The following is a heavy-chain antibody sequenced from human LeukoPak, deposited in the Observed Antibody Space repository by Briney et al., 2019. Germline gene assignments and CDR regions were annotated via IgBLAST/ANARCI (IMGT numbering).Heavy chain of an antibody. V-gene: IGHV3-7*01. J-gene: IGHJ4*02. CDR1: GFTLSTYW. D-gene: IGHD6-19*01. CDR2: IKQDGSEK. CDR3: ARDRGSSGRLGRFDN. Sequence: PGGSLRLSCGASGFTLSTYWMTWVRQAPGKGLEWVANIKQDGSEKYYVDSVKGRFTISRDNAKKLLYLQMNSLRVEDTAVYYCARDRGSSGRLGRFDNWGQGTLVTVSP.